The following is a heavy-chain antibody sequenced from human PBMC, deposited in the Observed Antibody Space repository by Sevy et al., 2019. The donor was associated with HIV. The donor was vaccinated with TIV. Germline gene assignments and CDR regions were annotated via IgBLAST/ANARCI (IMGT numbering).Heavy chain of an antibody. Sequence: GGSLRLSCAVSGFSFDSYGMTWVRQAPGNGLEWVSAISGSGTRTYYADSVKGRFIISRDNSKNTLDLQMNSLRAEDTAIYYCAKGGGGHYDPDEIAYYFYYYNMDVWGKGITVTVSS. V-gene: IGHV3-23*01. CDR3: AKGGGGHYDPDEIAYYFYYYNMDV. J-gene: IGHJ6*03. CDR1: GFSFDSYG. CDR2: ISGSGTRT. D-gene: IGHD3-22*01.